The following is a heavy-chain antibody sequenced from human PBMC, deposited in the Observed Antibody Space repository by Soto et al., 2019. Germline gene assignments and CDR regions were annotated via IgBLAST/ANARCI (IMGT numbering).Heavy chain of an antibody. V-gene: IGHV1-18*01. J-gene: IGHJ4*02. CDR3: ARGREADY. CDR1: GYPFTTYS. Sequence: QVHLVQSGAEVKKPGASVKVSCKGSGYPFTTYSITWVRQAPGQGLEWMGWISAHNGNTNYAQKLQGRVTVTRDTSTSTAYMELRSLRSDDTAVYYCARGREADYWGQGALVTVSS. CDR2: ISAHNGNT.